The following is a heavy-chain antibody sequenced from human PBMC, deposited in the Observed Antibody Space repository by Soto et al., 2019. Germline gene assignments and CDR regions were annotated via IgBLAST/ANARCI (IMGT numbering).Heavy chain of an antibody. CDR2: ISAYNGNT. Sequence: ASVKVSCKASGYTFPSYGISWLRQDPGQGLEWMGWISAYNGNTNYAQKLQGRVTMTTDTSTSTAYMELRSLRSDDTAVYYCARGTMLLRFLEWLFEGEDYYYYGMDVWGQGTTVTVSS. CDR1: GYTFPSYG. CDR3: ARGTMLLRFLEWLFEGEDYYYYGMDV. J-gene: IGHJ6*02. D-gene: IGHD3-3*01. V-gene: IGHV1-18*01.